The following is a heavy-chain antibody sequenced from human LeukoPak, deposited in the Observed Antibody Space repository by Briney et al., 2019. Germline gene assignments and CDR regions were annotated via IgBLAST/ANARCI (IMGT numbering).Heavy chain of an antibody. J-gene: IGHJ4*02. Sequence: GGSLRLSCAASGFTLSSYAMTWARQAPGRGLEWVSSVDGGGGGTYYADSVKGRFTISRDNSKDTLYLQMNGLRAEDTAVYFCAKQSAGSAAWYSLHYDFWGQGTLVTVSS. CDR1: GFTLSSYA. CDR3: AKQSAGSAAWYSLHYDF. V-gene: IGHV3-23*01. D-gene: IGHD6-13*01. CDR2: VDGGGGGT.